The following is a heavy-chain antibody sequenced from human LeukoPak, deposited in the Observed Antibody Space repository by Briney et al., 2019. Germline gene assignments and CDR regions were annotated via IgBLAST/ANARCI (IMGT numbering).Heavy chain of an antibody. V-gene: IGHV1-69*06. Sequence: SVKVSCKASGGTFSNYAINWVRQAPGQGLEWMGGIIPLFGAANYAQKFQGRVTITADKSTSTAYMELSSLRSEDTAVYYCARDLGSYDSSGDPYSTFDYWGQGTLVTVSS. D-gene: IGHD3-22*01. CDR3: ARDLGSYDSSGDPYSTFDY. J-gene: IGHJ4*02. CDR1: GGTFSNYA. CDR2: IIPLFGAA.